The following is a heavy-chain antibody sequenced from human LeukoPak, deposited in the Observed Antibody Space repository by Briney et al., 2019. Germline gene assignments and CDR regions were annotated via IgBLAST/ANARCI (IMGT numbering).Heavy chain of an antibody. J-gene: IGHJ6*02. CDR3: AREMATTSYYGMGV. D-gene: IGHD5-24*01. CDR2: ISYDGSNK. Sequence: PGGSLRLSCAASGFTFSSYAMHWVRQAPGKGLEWVAVISYDGSNKYYADSVKGRFTISRDNSKNTLYLQMNSLRAEDTAVYYCAREMATTSYYGMGVWGQGTTVTVSS. CDR1: GFTFSSYA. V-gene: IGHV3-30-3*01.